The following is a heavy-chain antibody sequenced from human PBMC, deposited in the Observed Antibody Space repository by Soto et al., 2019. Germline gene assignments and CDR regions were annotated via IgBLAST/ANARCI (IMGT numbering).Heavy chain of an antibody. Sequence: PGGSLRLSXAASGFTFSDYYMSWIRQAPGKGLEWVSYISSSGSTIYYADSVKGRFTISRDNAKNSLYLQMNSLRAEDTAVYYCARASSSWYRWFDPWGQGTLVTVSS. CDR2: ISSSGSTI. V-gene: IGHV3-11*01. CDR3: ARASSSWYRWFDP. CDR1: GFTFSDYY. D-gene: IGHD6-13*01. J-gene: IGHJ5*02.